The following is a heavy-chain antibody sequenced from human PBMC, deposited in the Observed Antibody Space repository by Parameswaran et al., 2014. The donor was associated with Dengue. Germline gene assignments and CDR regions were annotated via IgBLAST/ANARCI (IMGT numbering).Heavy chain of an antibody. V-gene: IGHV2-26*01. D-gene: IGHD4-17*01. CDR1: G. J-gene: IGHJ2*01. CDR3: ARNRVTTADLDSYFDL. Sequence: GARWIRQPPGKALEWIAHIFSNDEESYSTSLKSRLTISKDTSKSQVVLTMTNMDPVDTATYYCARNRVTTADLDSYFDLWGRGTLVTVSS. CDR2: IFSNDEE.